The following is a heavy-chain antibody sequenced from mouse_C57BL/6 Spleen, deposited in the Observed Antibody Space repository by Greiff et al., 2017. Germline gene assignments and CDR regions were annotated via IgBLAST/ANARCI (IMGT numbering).Heavy chain of an antibody. D-gene: IGHD3-3*01. V-gene: IGHV1-62-2*01. CDR2: FYPGSGSI. J-gene: IGHJ2*01. CDR3: AKHEDEGDWYYFDY. CDR1: GYTFTEYT. Sequence: QVQLQQSGAELVKPGASVKLSCKASGYTFTEYTIHRVKQRSGQGLEWIGWFYPGSGSINYNEKFKDKATLTADKSSSTVYMALSRLTSEDSAVYFGAKHEDEGDWYYFDYWGQGTTLTVSS.